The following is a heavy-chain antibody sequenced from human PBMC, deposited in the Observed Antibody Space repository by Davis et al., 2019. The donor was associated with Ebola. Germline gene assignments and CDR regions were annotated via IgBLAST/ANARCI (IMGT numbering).Heavy chain of an antibody. CDR3: ARDGYGSGDYYFDY. CDR2: IYYSGST. D-gene: IGHD3-10*01. CDR1: GGSISSHY. Sequence: PGGSLRLSCTVSGGSISSHYWSWIRQPPGKGLEWIGYIYYSGSTNYNPSLKSRVTISVDTSKNQFSLKLSSVTAADTAVYYCARDGYGSGDYYFDYWGQGTLVTVSS. J-gene: IGHJ4*02. V-gene: IGHV4-59*11.